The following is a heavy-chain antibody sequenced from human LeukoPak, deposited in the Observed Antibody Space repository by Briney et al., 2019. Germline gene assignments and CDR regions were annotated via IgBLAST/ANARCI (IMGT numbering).Heavy chain of an antibody. Sequence: PSETLSLTCTVSGGSIRNYYWSWIRQPAGKGLEWIGRINTSGSSNYNPFLKSRVTMSVDTSKNQFSLKLSYVTAADTAVYYCAREVSVGPTRTLDPWGQGTLVTVSS. CDR2: INTSGSS. D-gene: IGHD1-26*01. CDR1: GGSIRNYY. CDR3: AREVSVGPTRTLDP. J-gene: IGHJ5*02. V-gene: IGHV4-4*07.